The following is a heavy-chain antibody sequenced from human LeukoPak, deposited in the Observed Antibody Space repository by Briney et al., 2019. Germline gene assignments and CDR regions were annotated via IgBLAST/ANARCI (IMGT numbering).Heavy chain of an antibody. V-gene: IGHV1-8*01. D-gene: IGHD2-15*01. Sequence: ASVKVSCKAPGYTFTSYDINWVRQATGQGLEWMGWMNPNSGNTGYAQKFQGRVTMTRNTSRSTAYMELSSLRSEDTAVYYCARGDCSGGSCFYYYYYYGMDVRGQGTTVTVSS. CDR1: GYTFTSYD. J-gene: IGHJ6*02. CDR3: ARGDCSGGSCFYYYYYYGMDV. CDR2: MNPNSGNT.